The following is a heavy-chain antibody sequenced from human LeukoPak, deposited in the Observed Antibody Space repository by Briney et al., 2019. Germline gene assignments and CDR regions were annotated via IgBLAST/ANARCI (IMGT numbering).Heavy chain of an antibody. D-gene: IGHD4-17*01. CDR1: GGSISSSSYY. CDR2: IYYSGST. J-gene: IGHJ6*03. V-gene: IGHV4-39*01. CDR3: ASRTPTVDFYYFMDV. Sequence: NTSETLSLTCTVSGGSISSSSYYWGWIRQPPGKGLEWIGSIYYSGSTHYNPSLKSRVTISVDMSKSQFSLKLSSVTAADTAVYYCASRTPTVDFYYFMDVWGKGTTVTISS.